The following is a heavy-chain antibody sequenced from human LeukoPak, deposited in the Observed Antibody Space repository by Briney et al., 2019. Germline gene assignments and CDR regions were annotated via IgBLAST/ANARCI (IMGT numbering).Heavy chain of an antibody. D-gene: IGHD5-18*01. V-gene: IGHV4-39*07. J-gene: IGHJ4*02. Sequence: SETLSLTCTVSGGSISSSSYYWGWIRQPPGKGLEWIGSIYYSGSTYYNPSPKSRVTISVDTSRNQFSLKLSSVTAADTAVYYCARFTYDPYSYGDYWGQGTLVTVSS. CDR3: ARFTYDPYSYGDY. CDR2: IYYSGST. CDR1: GGSISSSSYY.